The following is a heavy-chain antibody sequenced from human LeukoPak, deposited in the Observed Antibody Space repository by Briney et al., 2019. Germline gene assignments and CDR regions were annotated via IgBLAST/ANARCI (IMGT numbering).Heavy chain of an antibody. V-gene: IGHV4-34*01. J-gene: IGHJ5*02. CDR1: GGSFSGYY. D-gene: IGHD3-10*01. CDR3: ARHRGSGNNWFDP. Sequence: SETLSLTCAVYGGSFSGYYWSWIRQPPGKGLEWIGEINHSGNTNYNPSLKSRVTISVDTSKNQFSLKLNSVTAADTAVYYCARHRGSGNNWFDPWGQGTLVTVS. CDR2: INHSGNT.